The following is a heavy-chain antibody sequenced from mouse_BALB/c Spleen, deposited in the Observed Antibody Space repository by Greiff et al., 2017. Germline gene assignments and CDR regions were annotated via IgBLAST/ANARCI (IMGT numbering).Heavy chain of an antibody. Sequence: EVKLVESGPGLVKPSQSLSLTCTVTGYSITSDYAWNWIRQFPGNKLEWMGYISYSGSTSYNPSLKSRISITRDTSKNQFFLQLNSVTTEDTATYYCARRIYYGNYGYFDVWGAGTTVTVSS. CDR1: GYSITSDYA. J-gene: IGHJ1*01. CDR2: ISYSGST. V-gene: IGHV3-2*02. D-gene: IGHD2-1*01. CDR3: ARRIYYGNYGYFDV.